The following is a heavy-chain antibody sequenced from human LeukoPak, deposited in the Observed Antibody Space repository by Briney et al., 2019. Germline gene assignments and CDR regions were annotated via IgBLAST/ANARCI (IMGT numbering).Heavy chain of an antibody. J-gene: IGHJ4*02. CDR3: ARDGYFDY. CDR2: ISGYNSNT. CDR1: GYTFSTYG. Sequence: ASVKVSCKASGYTFSTYGIAWVRQAPGQGLEWMGWISGYNSNTNYAQKFQGRVTMTTDTTTTTTYMELRSLRSDDTDVYYCARDGYFDYWGQGTLVTVSS. V-gene: IGHV1-18*01.